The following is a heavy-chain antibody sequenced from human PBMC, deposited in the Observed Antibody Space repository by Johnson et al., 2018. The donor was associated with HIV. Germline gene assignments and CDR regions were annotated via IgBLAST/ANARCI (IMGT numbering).Heavy chain of an antibody. Sequence: VQLVESGGGLVQRGGSLRLSCVASGFTFTNYWMSWVRQAPGKGLEWVANIKEDGNEDYYADSLKGRFTVFRDNAKNSLYLQMDNLRTDDTAVYYCARDGVYSSPHAAFDIWGQGTMVTVSS. V-gene: IGHV3-7*05. D-gene: IGHD6-13*01. CDR3: ARDGVYSSPHAAFDI. CDR2: IKEDGNED. J-gene: IGHJ3*02. CDR1: GFTFTNYW.